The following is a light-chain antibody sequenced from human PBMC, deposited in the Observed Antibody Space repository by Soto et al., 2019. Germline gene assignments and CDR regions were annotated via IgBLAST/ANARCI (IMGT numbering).Light chain of an antibody. J-gene: IGKJ5*01. V-gene: IGKV3-20*01. Sequence: EIVLTQSPGTLSLSPGDRATLSCRASQSVSSNFLAWYQQTPGRAPRLLIYGASSRATGIPDRFSGSGSGTDFILTVSRLEPEDFAVYYCQQYGSSPITFGHGTRLEIK. CDR2: GAS. CDR1: QSVSSNF. CDR3: QQYGSSPIT.